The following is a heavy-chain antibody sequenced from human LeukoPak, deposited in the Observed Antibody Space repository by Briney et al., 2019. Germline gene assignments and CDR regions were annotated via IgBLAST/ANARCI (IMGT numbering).Heavy chain of an antibody. CDR2: ISGSGGST. CDR3: AKYRVVYYYYYMDV. Sequence: PGGSLRLSCAASGFTFSSYAMSWVRQAPGKGLEWVSAISGSGGSTYYADSVKGRFTISRGNSKNTLYLQMNSLRAGDTAVYYCAKYRVVYYYYYMDVWGKGTTVTVSS. CDR1: GFTFSSYA. D-gene: IGHD2-15*01. V-gene: IGHV3-23*01. J-gene: IGHJ6*03.